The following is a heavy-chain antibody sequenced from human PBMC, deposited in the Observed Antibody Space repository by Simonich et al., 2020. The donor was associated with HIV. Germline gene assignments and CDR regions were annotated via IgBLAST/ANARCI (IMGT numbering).Heavy chain of an antibody. CDR1: GGSFSSYY. CDR3: ARAPDYGANVYFDY. V-gene: IGHV4-34*01. D-gene: IGHD4-17*01. Sequence: QVQLQQWGAGLLKPSETLSLTCAVYGGSFSSYYWSWIRQPPGKGLEWIGEFYHSGTTNYNPSLKSRVTISVDTSKNQFSLKMTSVTAADTAVYYCARAPDYGANVYFDYWGQGTLVTVSS. CDR2: FYHSGTT. J-gene: IGHJ4*02.